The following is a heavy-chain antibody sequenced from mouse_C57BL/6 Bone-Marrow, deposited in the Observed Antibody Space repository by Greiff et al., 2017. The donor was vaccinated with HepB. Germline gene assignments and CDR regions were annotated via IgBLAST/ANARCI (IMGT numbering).Heavy chain of an antibody. D-gene: IGHD2-4*01. V-gene: IGHV1-4*01. CDR2: INPSSGYT. CDR1: GYTFTSYT. CDR3: ASSGLRRYFDY. J-gene: IGHJ2*01. Sequence: VKLMESGAELARPGASVKMSCKASGYTFTSYTMHWVKQRPGQGLEWIGYINPSSGYTKYNQKFKDKATLTADKSSSTAYMQLSSLTSEDSAVYYCASSGLRRYFDYWGQGTTLTVSS.